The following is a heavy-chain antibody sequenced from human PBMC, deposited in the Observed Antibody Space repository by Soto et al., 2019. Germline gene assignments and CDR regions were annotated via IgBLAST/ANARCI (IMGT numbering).Heavy chain of an antibody. CDR3: ARGYTGYCSGGTCYWFDP. J-gene: IGHJ5*02. CDR1: GFTFSSYA. CDR2: ISGSGGST. Sequence: GGSLRLSCAASGFTFSSYAMSWVRQAPGKGLEWVSAISGSGGSTYYADSVKGRFTISRDNSKKTLYLQMNSLRAEDTAVYYCARGYTGYCSGGTCYWFDPWGQGTLVTVSS. V-gene: IGHV3-23*01. D-gene: IGHD2-15*01.